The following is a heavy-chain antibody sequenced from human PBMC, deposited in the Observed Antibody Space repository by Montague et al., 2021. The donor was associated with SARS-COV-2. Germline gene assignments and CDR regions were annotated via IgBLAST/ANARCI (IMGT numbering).Heavy chain of an antibody. CDR3: ARDLWVWLSVDGRFDY. D-gene: IGHD5-12*01. CDR1: GGSISSSSYY. V-gene: IGHV4-39*07. J-gene: IGHJ4*02. CDR2: IYYSGST. Sequence: SETLSLTCTVSGGSISSSSYYWGWIRQPPGKGLEWIGSIYYSGSTYYNPSLKSRVTISVDTSKNQFSLKLSSVTAADTAVYYCARDLWVWLSVDGRFDYWGQGALVSVSS.